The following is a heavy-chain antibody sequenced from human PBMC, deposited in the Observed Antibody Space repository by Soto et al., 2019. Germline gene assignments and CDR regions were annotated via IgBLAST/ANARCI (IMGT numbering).Heavy chain of an antibody. D-gene: IGHD3-3*01. J-gene: IGHJ4*02. CDR1: GFAFNNYW. V-gene: IGHV3-7*03. Sequence: GGSLRLSCAASGFAFNNYWMSWVRQAPGKGPEWVASIKYDGSERYYVDSVKGRFTVSRDNAKNSLSMHLNSLRADDTAVYYCVRDVGPITIFGEALSGYFDSWGQGTLVTVSS. CDR3: VRDVGPITIFGEALSGYFDS. CDR2: IKYDGSER.